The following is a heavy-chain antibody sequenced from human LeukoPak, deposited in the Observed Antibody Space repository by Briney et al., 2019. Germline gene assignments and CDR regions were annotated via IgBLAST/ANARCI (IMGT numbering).Heavy chain of an antibody. D-gene: IGHD3-22*01. CDR1: GGTFSSYA. Sequence: SVKVSCKASGGTFSSYAISWVRQAPGQGLEWMGGIIPIFGTANYAQKFQGRVTITADESTSTAYMELSSLRSEDTAVYYCARDFVEYDSSGYWSHWGQGTLVAVSS. J-gene: IGHJ4*02. CDR3: ARDFVEYDSSGYWSH. V-gene: IGHV1-69*13. CDR2: IIPIFGTA.